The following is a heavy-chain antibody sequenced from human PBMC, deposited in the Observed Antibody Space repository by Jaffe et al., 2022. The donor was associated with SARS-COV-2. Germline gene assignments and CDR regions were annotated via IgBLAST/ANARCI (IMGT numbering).Heavy chain of an antibody. CDR1: GYTFTSYF. CDR2: INPSGPRT. Sequence: QVQLVQSGAEVKKPGASVKVSCRSSGYTFTSYFIHWVRQAPGQGLEWMGGINPSGPRTSYAQKFQGRVTMTRDTSTSTVYMELSSLTSEDTAVYYCARGIHSNSDARWFDPWGQGTPVTVSS. D-gene: IGHD6-13*01. V-gene: IGHV1-46*01. CDR3: ARGIHSNSDARWFDP. J-gene: IGHJ5*02.